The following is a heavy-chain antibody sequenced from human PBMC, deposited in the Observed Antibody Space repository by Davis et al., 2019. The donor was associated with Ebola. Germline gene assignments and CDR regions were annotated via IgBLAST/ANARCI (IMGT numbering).Heavy chain of an antibody. CDR2: IYYSGST. CDR1: GGSISSSSYY. D-gene: IGHD2-2*02. CDR3: ARRYCSSTSCYTAMDV. Sequence: MPSETLSLTCTVSGGSISSSSYYWGWIRQPPGKGLEWIGSIYYSGSTNYNPSLKSRVTISVDTSKNQFSLKLSSVTAADTAVYYCARRYCSSTSCYTAMDVWGQGTTVTVSS. V-gene: IGHV4-39*07. J-gene: IGHJ6*02.